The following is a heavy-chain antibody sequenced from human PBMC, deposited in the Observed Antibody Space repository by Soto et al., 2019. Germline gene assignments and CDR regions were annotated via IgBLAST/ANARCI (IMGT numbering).Heavy chain of an antibody. Sequence: GPTLVNPTQTLTLTCTFSGFSLSTSGVGVGWIRQPQGKALEWLALIYWDDDNRYSPSLKSRLTITKYTSNNQVVLIMTNMDPVDTATYYCAHRLDRISVNGFDHWGQGTLVTVSS. D-gene: IGHD2-2*03. V-gene: IGHV2-5*02. CDR2: IYWDDDN. CDR3: AHRLDRISVNGFDH. J-gene: IGHJ5*02. CDR1: GFSLSTSGVG.